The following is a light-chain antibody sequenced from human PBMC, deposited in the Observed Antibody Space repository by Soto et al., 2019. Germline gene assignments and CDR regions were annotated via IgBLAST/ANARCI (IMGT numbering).Light chain of an antibody. J-gene: IGLJ2*01. CDR3: SSYAGSYTLV. CDR1: SNDVGGYNF. CDR2: DVS. Sequence: QSALTQPRSVSGSPGQSVTISCTGTSNDVGGYNFVSWYQQHPGKVPKLFIYDVSRRPSGVPDRFSGSKSGNTASRTISGLQAEDEADYYCSSYAGSYTLVFGGGTKVTVL. V-gene: IGLV2-11*01.